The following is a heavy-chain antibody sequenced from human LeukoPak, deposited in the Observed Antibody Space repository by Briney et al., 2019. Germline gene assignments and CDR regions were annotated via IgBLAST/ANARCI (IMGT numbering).Heavy chain of an antibody. CDR1: GFTFSNYD. CDR3: AKDVYGDYFITDAFDI. CDR2: ISSSGGST. D-gene: IGHD4-17*01. Sequence: PGGSLRLSCAASGFTFSNYDMTWVRQAPGKGLEWVSTISSSGGSTSYADSVKGRFTTSRDNSMNTLYLQMSSLRAEDTALYYCAKDVYGDYFITDAFDIWGQGTMVTVSS. V-gene: IGHV3-23*01. J-gene: IGHJ3*02.